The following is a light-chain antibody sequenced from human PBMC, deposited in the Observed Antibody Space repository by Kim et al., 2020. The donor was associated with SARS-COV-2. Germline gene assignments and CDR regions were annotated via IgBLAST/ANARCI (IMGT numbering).Light chain of an antibody. CDR1: QSISRN. Sequence: EILMTQSPATLSVSPGERATLSCRASQSISRNLAWYQQKPGQAPRLLIYGASTRATGIPARFSGSGSGTEFPLTISSLQSEDFAVYYCQQYDNWPLTFGGGTKVDIK. CDR3: QQYDNWPLT. J-gene: IGKJ4*01. V-gene: IGKV3-15*01. CDR2: GAS.